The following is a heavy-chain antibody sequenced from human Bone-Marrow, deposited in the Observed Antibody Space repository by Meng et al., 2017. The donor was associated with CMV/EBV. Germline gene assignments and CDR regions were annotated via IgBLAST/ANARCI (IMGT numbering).Heavy chain of an antibody. J-gene: IGHJ2*01. V-gene: IGHV3-9*01. CDR3: AKDAPGATIGPNGDWGDSWYFDL. Sequence: SLKISCAASGFTFRTYWMSWVRQAPGKGLEWVSGISWNSGSIGYADSVKGRFTISRDNAKNSLYLQMNSLRAEDTALYYCAKDAPGATIGPNGDWGDSWYFDLRGRGTLVNRLL. CDR2: ISWNSGSI. CDR1: GFTFRTYW. D-gene: IGHD5-12*01.